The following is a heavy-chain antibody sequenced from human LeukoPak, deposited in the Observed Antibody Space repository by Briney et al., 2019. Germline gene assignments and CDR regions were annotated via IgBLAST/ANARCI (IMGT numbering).Heavy chain of an antibody. CDR1: GGSFSGYY. Sequence: SETLSLTCAVYGGSFSGYYWTWIRQPPGKGPEWIGEINYSGRTNYNPSLKSRVTISVDTSKNQFSLKVSSVTAADTAVYYCARGPSERYYESSGYYYFDYWGQGSLVTVSS. D-gene: IGHD3-22*01. CDR2: INYSGRT. V-gene: IGHV4-34*01. CDR3: ARGPSERYYESSGYYYFDY. J-gene: IGHJ4*02.